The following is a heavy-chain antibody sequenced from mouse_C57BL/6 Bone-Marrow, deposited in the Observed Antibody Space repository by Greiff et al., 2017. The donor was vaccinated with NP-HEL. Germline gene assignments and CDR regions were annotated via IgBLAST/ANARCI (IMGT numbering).Heavy chain of an antibody. D-gene: IGHD1-1*01. Sequence: VQLHQSGAELARPGASVKLSCKASGYTFTSYGISWVKQRTGQGLAWIGEIYPRSGNTYYNEKFKGKATLNADKSSSTAYMELRSLTSEESAVYCGERWDYYGSSYAMDYWGQGTSVTVSS. V-gene: IGHV1-81*01. CDR1: GYTFTSYG. CDR3: ERWDYYGSSYAMDY. CDR2: IYPRSGNT. J-gene: IGHJ4*01.